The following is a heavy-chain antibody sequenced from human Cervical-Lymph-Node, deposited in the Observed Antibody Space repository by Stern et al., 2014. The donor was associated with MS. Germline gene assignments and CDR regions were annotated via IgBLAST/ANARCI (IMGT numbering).Heavy chain of an antibody. J-gene: IGHJ4*02. D-gene: IGHD3-16*01. CDR2: IWSDASNP. CDR1: GFTFSGYG. Sequence: QVQLVESGGGVVQPGKSLRLSCVASGFTFSGYGMHWVRQAPGKGLEWVAFIWSDASNPSYADSVQGRFTIARDNLQNTLHLHMNNVTAADTARYYCARGRNVGVNYYFDYWGQGSLVTVSS. V-gene: IGHV3-33*01. CDR3: ARGRNVGVNYYFDY.